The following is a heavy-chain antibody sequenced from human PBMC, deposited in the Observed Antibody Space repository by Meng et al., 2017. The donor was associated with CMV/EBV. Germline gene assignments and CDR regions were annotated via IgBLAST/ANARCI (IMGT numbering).Heavy chain of an antibody. CDR3: ARVGLVYCSSTSCRNWFDP. Sequence: FPGYYMHWVRQAPGQGLAWMGWINPNSGGTNYAQKFQGRVTMTRDTSISTAYMELSRLRSDDTAVYYCARVGLVYCSSTSCRNWFDPWGQGTLVTVSS. CDR1: FPGYY. V-gene: IGHV1-2*02. J-gene: IGHJ5*02. D-gene: IGHD2-2*01. CDR2: INPNSGGT.